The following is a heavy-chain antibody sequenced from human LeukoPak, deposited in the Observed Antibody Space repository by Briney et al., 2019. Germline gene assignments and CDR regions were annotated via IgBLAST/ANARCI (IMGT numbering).Heavy chain of an antibody. Sequence: ASVKVSCKASGYTFTSYGISWVRQAPGQGLEWMGWISAYNGNTNYAQKLQGRVTMTTDTSTSTAYMELRSLRSDDTAVYYCARDHSHYYYYYMDVWGKGTTATVSS. CDR2: ISAYNGNT. CDR3: ARDHSHYYYYYMDV. J-gene: IGHJ6*03. V-gene: IGHV1-18*01. CDR1: GYTFTSYG. D-gene: IGHD5-18*01.